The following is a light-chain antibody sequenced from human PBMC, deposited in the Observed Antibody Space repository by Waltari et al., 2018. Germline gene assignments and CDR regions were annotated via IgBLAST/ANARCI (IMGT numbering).Light chain of an antibody. J-gene: IGLJ3*02. Sequence: QSALTQPRSVSGSPGQSVTLSCTGTSSDVGGYTYVSWYQQHPDKAPKLIIYDINKRPSGVPDRFSGSKSGNTASLTISGLQAEDEADDYCCSYVGSNIYWVFGGGTKLTVL. CDR3: CSYVGSNIYWV. CDR1: SSDVGGYTY. CDR2: DIN. V-gene: IGLV2-11*01.